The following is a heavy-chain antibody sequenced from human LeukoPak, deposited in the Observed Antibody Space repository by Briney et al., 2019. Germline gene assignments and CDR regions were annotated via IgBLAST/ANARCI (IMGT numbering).Heavy chain of an antibody. CDR1: GFTVITND. CDR2: LYSDGNT. V-gene: IGHV3-53*01. Sequence: GGSLRLSCAASGFTVITNDMTWVRQAPGKGLEWVSVLYSDGNTKYADSVQGRFTISRDNSKNTLYLEMNSLSPDDTAVYFCARGVEPLAANTLAYWGQGTLVTVSS. D-gene: IGHD1-14*01. CDR3: ARGVEPLAANTLAY. J-gene: IGHJ4*02.